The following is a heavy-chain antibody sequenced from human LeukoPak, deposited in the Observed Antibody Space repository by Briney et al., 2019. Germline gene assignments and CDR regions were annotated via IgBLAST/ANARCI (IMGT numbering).Heavy chain of an antibody. D-gene: IGHD2-2*01. J-gene: IGHJ5*02. CDR3: ARDGSDTKRSFDP. CDR2: INPSGGST. V-gene: IGHV1-46*01. CDR1: GYTFTSYY. Sequence: ASVKVSCKASGYTFTSYYMHWVRQAPGQGLEWMGIINPSGGSTSYAQKFQGRVTMTGDTSTSTVYMELSSLRSEDTAVYYCARDGSDTKRSFDPWGQGTLVTVSS.